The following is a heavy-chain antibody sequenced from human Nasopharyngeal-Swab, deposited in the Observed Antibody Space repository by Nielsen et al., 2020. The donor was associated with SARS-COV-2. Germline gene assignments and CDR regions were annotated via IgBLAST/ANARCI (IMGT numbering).Heavy chain of an antibody. CDR3: ARVGGRTSPMGS. CDR2: IKQDGSEK. V-gene: IGHV3-7*01. J-gene: IGHJ4*02. D-gene: IGHD3-10*01. CDR1: GFTFRDDW. Sequence: GGSLRLSCVASGFTFRDDWMSWVRQAPAKGLEWVASIKQDGSEKNYVDSVKGRFTISRDNAKNSLFLQMDSLRTEDTAFYYCARVGGRTSPMGSWGQGTLVTVSS.